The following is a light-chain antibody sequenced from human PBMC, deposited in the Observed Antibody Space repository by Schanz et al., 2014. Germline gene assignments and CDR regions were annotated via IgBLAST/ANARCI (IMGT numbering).Light chain of an antibody. CDR2: GAS. V-gene: IGKV3-20*01. J-gene: IGKJ4*01. CDR3: QQYGSTPLT. Sequence: EIVLTQSPGTLSLSPGERATLSCRASQSVSSGYLAWYHQKPGQAPRLLIYGASSRATGIPDRFSGSGSGTDFTLTISRLEPEDFAVYYCQQYGSTPLTFGGGTKVEIK. CDR1: QSVSSGY.